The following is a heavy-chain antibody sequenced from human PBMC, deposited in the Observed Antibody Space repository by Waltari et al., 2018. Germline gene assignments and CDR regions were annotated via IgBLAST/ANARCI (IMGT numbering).Heavy chain of an antibody. Sequence: EVQVVESGGGLVQPGGSLKLSCATSGFTFSGSTIHWVRQTSGKGLEWIGRIRSKPNNYATRYTASVEGRFTISRDDSENTAYLQMSSLMTEDTAVYYCTGGAVTGTGFWGQGTLVTVSS. J-gene: IGHJ4*02. CDR2: IRSKPNNYAT. D-gene: IGHD6-13*01. V-gene: IGHV3-73*01. CDR1: GFTFSGST. CDR3: TGGAVTGTGF.